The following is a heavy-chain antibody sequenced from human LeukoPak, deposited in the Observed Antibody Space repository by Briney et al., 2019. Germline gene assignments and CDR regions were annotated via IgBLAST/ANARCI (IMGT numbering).Heavy chain of an antibody. J-gene: IGHJ5*02. CDR1: GYTFTSYG. CDR3: ARDLSELQFLEWLSHDNWFDP. V-gene: IGHV1-18*01. CDR2: ISAYNGNT. D-gene: IGHD3-3*01. Sequence: ASVKVSCKASGYTFTSYGISWVRQAPGQGLEWMGWISAYNGNTNYAQKLQGRVTMTTDTSTSTAYMELRSLRSDDTAVYYCARDLSELQFLEWLSHDNWFDPWGQGTLVTVSS.